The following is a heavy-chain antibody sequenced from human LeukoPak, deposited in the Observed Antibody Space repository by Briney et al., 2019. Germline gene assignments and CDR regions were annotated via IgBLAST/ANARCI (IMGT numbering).Heavy chain of an antibody. CDR2: ISSTGSPI. Sequence: GGSLRLSCAASGFTFSRFGMNWVRQAPGKGLEWVSYISSTGSPIYYADSVKGRFTISRDNAKNSLYLQMNSLRDDDTAVYYCAQKGGTDYWGQGTLVTVSS. V-gene: IGHV3-48*02. J-gene: IGHJ4*02. D-gene: IGHD2-15*01. CDR3: AQKGGTDY. CDR1: GFTFSRFG.